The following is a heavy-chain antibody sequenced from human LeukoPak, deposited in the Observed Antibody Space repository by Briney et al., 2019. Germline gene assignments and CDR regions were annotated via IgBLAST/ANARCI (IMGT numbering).Heavy chain of an antibody. Sequence: GGSLRLSCAASGFTFSSYSMNWVRQAPGKGLEWVSYISSSSSTIYYADSVKGRFTISRDNSKNTLYLQMNSLRAEDTAVYFCAKTRDGTGWYFFDYWGQGTLVTVSS. D-gene: IGHD6-19*01. CDR2: ISSSSSTI. CDR3: AKTRDGTGWYFFDY. CDR1: GFTFSSYS. J-gene: IGHJ4*02. V-gene: IGHV3-48*01.